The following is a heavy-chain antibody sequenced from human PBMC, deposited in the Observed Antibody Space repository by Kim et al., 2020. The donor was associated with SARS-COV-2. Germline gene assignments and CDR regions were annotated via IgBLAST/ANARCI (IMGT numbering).Heavy chain of an antibody. CDR2: ISGDGGST. J-gene: IGHJ2*01. D-gene: IGHD4-17*01. V-gene: IGHV3-43*02. Sequence: GGSLRLSCAASGFTFDDYAMHWVRQAPGKGLEWVSLISGDGGSTYYADSVKGRFTISRDNSKNSLYLQMNSLRTEDTALYYCAKDPRYGGDWYFDLWGRGTLVTASS. CDR3: AKDPRYGGDWYFDL. CDR1: GFTFDDYA.